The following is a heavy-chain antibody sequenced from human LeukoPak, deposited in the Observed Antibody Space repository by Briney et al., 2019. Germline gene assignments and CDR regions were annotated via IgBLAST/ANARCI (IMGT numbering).Heavy chain of an antibody. CDR3: VRDGPAVGFDY. V-gene: IGHV3-21*01. CDR2: ISSGSTYI. D-gene: IGHD2-2*01. J-gene: IGHJ4*02. Sequence: GGSLRLSCAASEFTFSTYNMNWVRQAPGKGLEWVSSISSGSTYIYYADSVKGRLTISRDNAKNSMYLQMNSLRAEDTAVYYCVRDGPAVGFDYWGQGTLVTVSS. CDR1: EFTFSTYN.